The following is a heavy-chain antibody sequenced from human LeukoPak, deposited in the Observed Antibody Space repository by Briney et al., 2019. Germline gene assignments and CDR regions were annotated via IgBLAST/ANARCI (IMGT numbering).Heavy chain of an antibody. CDR3: ARGARDIVVVPAAGGYYYYYMDV. J-gene: IGHJ6*03. CDR2: ISYDGSNK. CDR1: GFTFSSYA. V-gene: IGHV3-30-3*01. D-gene: IGHD2-2*01. Sequence: GGSLRLSCAASGFTFSSYAMHWVRQAPGKGLEWVAVISYDGSNKYYADSVKGRFTISRDNAKNSLYLQMNSLRAEDTAVYYCARGARDIVVVPAAGGYYYYYMDVWGKGTTVTVSS.